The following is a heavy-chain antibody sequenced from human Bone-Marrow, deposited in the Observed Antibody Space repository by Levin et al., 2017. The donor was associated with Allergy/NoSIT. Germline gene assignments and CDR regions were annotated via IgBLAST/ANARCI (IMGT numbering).Heavy chain of an antibody. CDR2: ISDTGST. J-gene: IGHJ4*02. Sequence: SQTLSLTCNVSGDSLSSGDYYWSWLRQTPGKGLECIGYISDTGSTYYNPSLKSRLTISVDTSRNQFSLKLSSVTAADTAIYYCARELKENNFDTSGYYIDHWGQGVLVTVSS. CDR1: GDSLSSGDYY. D-gene: IGHD3-22*01. CDR3: ARELKENNFDTSGYYIDH. V-gene: IGHV4-30-4*01.